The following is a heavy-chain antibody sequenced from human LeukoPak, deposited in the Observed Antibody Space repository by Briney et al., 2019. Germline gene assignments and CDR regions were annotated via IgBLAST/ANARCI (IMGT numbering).Heavy chain of an antibody. V-gene: IGHV4-30-2*01. CDR2: IYHSGST. CDR1: GGSISSGGYS. J-gene: IGHJ3*02. CDR3: AGIVPAAPGADHDAFDI. Sequence: SETLSLTCAVSGGSISSGGYSWSWIRQPPGKGLEWIGYIYHSGSTYYNPSLKSRVTISVDRSKNQFSLKLSSVTAADTAVYYCAGIVPAAPGADHDAFDIWGQGTMVTVSS. D-gene: IGHD2-2*01.